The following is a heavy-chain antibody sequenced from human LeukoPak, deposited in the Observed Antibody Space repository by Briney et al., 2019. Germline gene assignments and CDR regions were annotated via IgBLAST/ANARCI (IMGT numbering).Heavy chain of an antibody. CDR3: ARGGYSSGWYPPYYYYYMDV. D-gene: IGHD6-19*01. Sequence: SETLSLTCAVSGGSISSSNWWSWVRQPPGKGLEWIGEIYHSGSTNYNPSLKSRVTISVDTSKNQFSLKLSSVTAADTAVYYCARGGYSSGWYPPYYYYYMDVWGKGTTVTVSS. V-gene: IGHV4-4*02. CDR2: IYHSGST. J-gene: IGHJ6*03. CDR1: GGSISSSNW.